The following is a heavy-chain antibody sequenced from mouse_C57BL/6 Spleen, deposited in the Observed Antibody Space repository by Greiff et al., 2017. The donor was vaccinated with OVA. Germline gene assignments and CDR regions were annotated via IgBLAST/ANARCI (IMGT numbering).Heavy chain of an antibody. V-gene: IGHV5-16*01. J-gene: IGHJ4*01. CDR3: ARGLRFSYAMDY. CDR2: INYDGSST. D-gene: IGHD3-2*02. CDR1: GFTFSDYY. Sequence: DVQLVESEGGLVQPGSSMKLSCTASGFTFSDYYMAWVRQVPEKGLEWVANINYDGSSTYYLDSLKSRFIISRDNAKNILYLQMSSLKSEDTATYYCARGLRFSYAMDYWGQGTSVTVSS.